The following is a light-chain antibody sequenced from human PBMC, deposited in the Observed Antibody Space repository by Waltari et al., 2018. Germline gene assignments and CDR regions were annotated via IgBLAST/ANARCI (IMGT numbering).Light chain of an antibody. CDR1: YSNMGSHS. Sequence: QSVLTQPPSASGNPGQRVTISCSGTYSNMGSHSANWFQHLPGTAPKLLIHSNTERPSGVPGRFSGSKSGTSASLAISGLQSEDEGDYYCTSYTDNSTLAIGGGTKLTVL. V-gene: IGLV1-44*01. CDR2: SNT. CDR3: TSYTDNSTLA. J-gene: IGLJ2*01.